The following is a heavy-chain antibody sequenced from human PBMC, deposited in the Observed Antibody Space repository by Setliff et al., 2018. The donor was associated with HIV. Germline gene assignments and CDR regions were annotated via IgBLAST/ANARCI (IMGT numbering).Heavy chain of an antibody. CDR3: ASAWIQLLSRILYCGGDCYSPFDS. CDR2: LNDSGST. CDR1: GGSFSGYF. D-gene: IGHD2-21*01. J-gene: IGHJ4*02. Sequence: SETLSLTCAVYGGSFSGYFWSWIRQSPRKRLGWIGELNDSGSTNYNPSLKSRVTISIDTSKNQFSLRLSSVTAADTAVYYCASAWIQLLSRILYCGGDCYSPFDSWGQGTLVTVS. V-gene: IGHV4-34*01.